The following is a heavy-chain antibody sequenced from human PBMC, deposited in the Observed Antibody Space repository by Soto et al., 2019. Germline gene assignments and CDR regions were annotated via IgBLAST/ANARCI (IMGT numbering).Heavy chain of an antibody. D-gene: IGHD6-13*01. CDR3: ARAVGIAAHPGPRNHHYYYGMDV. J-gene: IGHJ6*02. CDR2: IIPIFGTA. V-gene: IGHV1-69*01. CDR1: GGTFSSYA. Sequence: QVQLVQSGAEVKKPGSSVKVSCKASGGTFSSYAISWVRQAPGQGLEWMGGIIPIFGTANYAQKFRGRVTITADESTSTAYMELSSLRSEDTAVYYCARAVGIAAHPGPRNHHYYYGMDVWGQGTTVTVSS.